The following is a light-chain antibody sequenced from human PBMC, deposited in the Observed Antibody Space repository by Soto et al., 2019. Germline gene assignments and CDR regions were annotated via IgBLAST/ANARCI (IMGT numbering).Light chain of an antibody. J-gene: IGLJ2*01. CDR2: DVS. CDR1: SSDVGGYNY. V-gene: IGLV2-14*01. CDR3: SSYTRSSTDVV. Sequence: QSALTQPASVSGSPGQSITISCTGTSSDVGGYNYVSWYQQHPGKAPKLMIYDVSNRPSGVSNRSSGSKSGNTASLTISGLQAEDEADYYCSSYTRSSTDVVFGGGTKLTVL.